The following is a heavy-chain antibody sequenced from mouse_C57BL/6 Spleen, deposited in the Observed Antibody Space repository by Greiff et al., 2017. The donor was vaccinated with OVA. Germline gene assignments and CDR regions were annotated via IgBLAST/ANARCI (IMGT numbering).Heavy chain of an antibody. Sequence: EVQLQQSGPVLVKPGASVKMSCKASGYTFTDYYMNWVKQSHGKSLEWIGVINPYNGGTSYNQKFKGKATLTVDKSSSTAYMELNSLTSEDSAVYYCARRLRYAMDYWGQGTSVTVSS. J-gene: IGHJ4*01. CDR1: GYTFTDYY. CDR2: INPYNGGT. CDR3: ARRLRYAMDY. D-gene: IGHD2-4*01. V-gene: IGHV1-19*01.